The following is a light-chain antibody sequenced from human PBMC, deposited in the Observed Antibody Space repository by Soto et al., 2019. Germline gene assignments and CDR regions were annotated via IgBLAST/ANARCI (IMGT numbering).Light chain of an antibody. Sequence: DIQMTQSPSSLSASLGDSVTITCRARQGIGVYLAWFQQKPGNAPKLLIYAASTLPSGVPSRFSGSGSGTDFTLTVSSLQPEDVATYYCQKYNSAPLTFGGGIRVEIK. CDR1: QGIGVY. V-gene: IGKV1-27*01. CDR3: QKYNSAPLT. J-gene: IGKJ4*01. CDR2: AAS.